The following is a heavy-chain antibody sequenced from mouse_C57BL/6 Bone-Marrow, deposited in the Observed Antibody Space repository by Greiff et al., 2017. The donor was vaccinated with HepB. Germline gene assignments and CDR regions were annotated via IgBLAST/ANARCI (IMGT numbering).Heavy chain of an antibody. V-gene: IGHV1-62-2*01. D-gene: IGHD2-4*01. CDR1: GYTFTEYT. Sequence: VKLQESGAELVKPGASVKLSCKASGYTFTEYTIHWVKQRSGQGLEWIGWFYPGSGSIKYNEKFKVKATLTADKSSSTVYMELSRLTSEDSAVYFCARHERYDYDEGDYAMDYWGQGTSVTVSS. CDR2: FYPGSGSI. CDR3: ARHERYDYDEGDYAMDY. J-gene: IGHJ4*01.